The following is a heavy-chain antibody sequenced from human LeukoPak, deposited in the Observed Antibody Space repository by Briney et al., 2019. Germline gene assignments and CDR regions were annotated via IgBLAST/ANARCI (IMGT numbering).Heavy chain of an antibody. D-gene: IGHD3-16*02. V-gene: IGHV3-11*01. CDR3: ASREEDYDYVWGSYRRDY. CDR2: ISSSGSTI. Sequence: GGSLRLSCAASGFTFSDYYMSWIRQAPGKGLEWVSYISSSGSTIYYADSVKGRFTISRDNAKNSLYLQMNSPRAEDTAVYYCASREEDYDYVWGSYRRDYWGQGTLVTVSS. J-gene: IGHJ4*02. CDR1: GFTFSDYY.